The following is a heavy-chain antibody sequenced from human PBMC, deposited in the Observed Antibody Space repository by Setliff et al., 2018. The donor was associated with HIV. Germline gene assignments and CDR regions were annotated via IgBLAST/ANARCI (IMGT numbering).Heavy chain of an antibody. CDR2: ISGIGSST. V-gene: IGHV3-23*01. J-gene: IGHJ4*02. D-gene: IGHD3-22*01. Sequence: PGGSLRLSCAASGFTFSTYAMSWVHQAPGKGLEWVSDISGIGSSTYYADSVKGRFTISRDNSKNTLYLQMNSLRAEDTAVYYCAKPTYYYDDSGYSGGDYWGQGTLVTVS. CDR1: GFTFSTYA. CDR3: AKPTYYYDDSGYSGGDY.